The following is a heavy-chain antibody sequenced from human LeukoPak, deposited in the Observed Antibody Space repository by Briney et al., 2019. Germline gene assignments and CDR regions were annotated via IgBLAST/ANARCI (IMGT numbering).Heavy chain of an antibody. CDR3: ARAGLTMGATKFDY. V-gene: IGHV4-59*01. Sequence: SETLSLTCTVSGGSISSYDWSWIRQPPGKGLEWIGYIYYSGSTNYNPSHKSRVTISLDAYKHQLSLKVRSVAAADTALYYCARAGLTMGATKFDYWGQGTLVTVSS. J-gene: IGHJ4*02. D-gene: IGHD1-26*01. CDR2: IYYSGST. CDR1: GGSISSYD.